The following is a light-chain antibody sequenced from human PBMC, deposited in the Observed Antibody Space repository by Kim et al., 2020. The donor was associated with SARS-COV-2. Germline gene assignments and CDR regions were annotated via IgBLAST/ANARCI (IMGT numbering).Light chain of an antibody. V-gene: IGLV1-44*01. CDR3: AAWDDSLNGWV. CDR1: SSNIGSIT. CDR2: SNN. J-gene: IGLJ3*02. Sequence: ELTQPPSASGTPGQRVTISCSGSSSNIGSITVNWYQQLPGTAPKLLIYSNNQRPSGVPDRFSGSKSGTSASLAISGLQSEDEADYYCAAWDDSLNGWVFGGGTQLTVL.